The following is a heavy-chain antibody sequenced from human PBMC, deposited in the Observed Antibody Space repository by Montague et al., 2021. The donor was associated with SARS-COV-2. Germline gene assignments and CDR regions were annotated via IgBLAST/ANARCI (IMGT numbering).Heavy chain of an antibody. D-gene: IGHD2-2*01. Sequence: ETLSLTCTVSGDSISSGYFYWGWIRQPPGKGLEWVGTIHYSGITYYNPSLKGRVTISVDTSRNQFSLKLSSVTAADTAIYYCARHLAISGPAAVSDYWGQGTLVTVSS. V-gene: IGHV4-39*01. CDR3: ARHLAISGPAAVSDY. CDR1: GDSISSGYFY. J-gene: IGHJ4*02. CDR2: IHYSGIT.